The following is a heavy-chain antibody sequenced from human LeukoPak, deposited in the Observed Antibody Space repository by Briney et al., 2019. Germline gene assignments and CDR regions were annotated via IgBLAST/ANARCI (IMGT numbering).Heavy chain of an antibody. J-gene: IGHJ4*02. CDR1: GSTFSSHT. CDR2: IRQDGSQK. V-gene: IGHV3-7*01. D-gene: IGHD6-19*01. Sequence: PGGSLRLSCAASGSTFSSHTMNWVRQAPGKGLEWVANIRQDGSQKYYVDSVKGRFTISRDNAKNSLYLQMNSLRAEDTAVYYCARDLGYSSGWPFDYWGQGTLVTVSS. CDR3: ARDLGYSSGWPFDY.